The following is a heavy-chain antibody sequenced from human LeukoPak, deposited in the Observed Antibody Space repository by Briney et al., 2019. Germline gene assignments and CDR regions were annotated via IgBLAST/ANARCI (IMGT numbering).Heavy chain of an antibody. D-gene: IGHD3-9*01. J-gene: IGHJ4*02. CDR2: VRYGGNIK. CDR1: GFTFSSDS. V-gene: IGHV3-30*02. Sequence: GGSLRLSCAASGFTFSSDSMNSFRQAPGRGLEWVAFVRYGGNIKYYADSVKGRFTISRDNSKNTLYLQMNSLRPEDTAVYYCTKDLGTEYNIFDYWGQGTLVTVSS. CDR3: TKDLGTEYNIFDY.